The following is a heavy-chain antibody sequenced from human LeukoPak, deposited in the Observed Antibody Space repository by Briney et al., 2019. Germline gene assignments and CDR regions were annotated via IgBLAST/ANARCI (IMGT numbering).Heavy chain of an antibody. CDR2: VWYDGSNR. V-gene: IGHV3-33*01. J-gene: IGHJ4*02. Sequence: GGSLRLSCAASGFTFSSYGMHWVRQAPGKGLEWVAVVWYDGSNRYYADSVKGRFTISRDNSKNTLYLQMNSLRAEDTAVYYCARARTYTSYFDYWGQGTLVTVSS. CDR1: GFTFSSYG. D-gene: IGHD5-18*01. CDR3: ARARTYTSYFDY.